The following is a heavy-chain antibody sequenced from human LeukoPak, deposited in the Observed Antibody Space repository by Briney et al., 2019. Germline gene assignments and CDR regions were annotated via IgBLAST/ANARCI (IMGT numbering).Heavy chain of an antibody. V-gene: IGHV3-74*01. CDR3: ARERRGSPDY. Sequence: PGGSLRLSCAASGFTFSSSWMHWVRQAPGKGLVWVSSINSDGTTTNHADSVRGRFTISRDNAKNSLYLQMNSLRDEDTAVYYCARERRGSPDYWGQGTLVTVSS. J-gene: IGHJ4*02. CDR1: GFTFSSSW. D-gene: IGHD1-26*01. CDR2: INSDGTTT.